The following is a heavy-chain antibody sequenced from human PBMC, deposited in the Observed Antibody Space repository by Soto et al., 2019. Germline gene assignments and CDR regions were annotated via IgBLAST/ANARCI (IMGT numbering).Heavy chain of an antibody. D-gene: IGHD6-19*01. Sequence: SETLSLTCTVSGGSISSDSYYWGWIRQSPENGLEWIASISYSGSTYYNPSLKSRVTISVDTSKNQFSLKLSSVTAADTAVYYCARHEAPSGWYFDYWGQGTLVTVSS. J-gene: IGHJ4*02. CDR3: ARHEAPSGWYFDY. CDR1: GGSISSDSYY. CDR2: ISYSGST. V-gene: IGHV4-39*01.